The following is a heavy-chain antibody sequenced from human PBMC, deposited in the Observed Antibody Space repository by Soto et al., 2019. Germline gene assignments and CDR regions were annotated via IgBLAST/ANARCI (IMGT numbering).Heavy chain of an antibody. J-gene: IGHJ4*02. Sequence: ASVKVSYKASGYTFTGYYMHWVRQAPGQVLEWMGWINPNSGATNYVQKFQGWVTMTRDTSMSTVYMEVSRLRSDDTAIFYCARGQDVSLRYFDHPLNYWGQGTLVTVSS. CDR3: ARGQDVSLRYFDHPLNY. CDR1: GYTFTGYY. V-gene: IGHV1-2*04. D-gene: IGHD3-9*01. CDR2: INPNSGAT.